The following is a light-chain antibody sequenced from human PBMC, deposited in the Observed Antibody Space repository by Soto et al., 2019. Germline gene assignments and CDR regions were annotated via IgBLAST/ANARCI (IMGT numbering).Light chain of an antibody. CDR1: QSIGSW. J-gene: IGKJ2*01. CDR2: KAT. V-gene: IGKV1-5*03. Sequence: DIQMTQSPSTLSASVGDGVTITCRACQSIGSWLAWYQQKPGKAPKLLIYKATNLQSGVPSRFSGSGSGTDFSLTISSLQPVDSATYFCQQYNDFQYTFGPGTKLEI. CDR3: QQYNDFQYT.